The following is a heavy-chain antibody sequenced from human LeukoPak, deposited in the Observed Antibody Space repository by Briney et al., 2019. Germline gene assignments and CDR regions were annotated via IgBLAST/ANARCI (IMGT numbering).Heavy chain of an antibody. J-gene: IGHJ2*01. CDR3: ASTTTVATPGDWYFDL. D-gene: IGHD4-23*01. CDR1: GYSFTSYW. CDR2: IYPGDSDT. V-gene: IGHV5-51*01. Sequence: KPGESLKISCKGSGYSFTSYWIGWVRQMPGKGLEWMGIIYPGDSDTRYSPSFQGQVTISADKSISTAYLQWSSLKASDTAMYYCASTTTVATPGDWYFDLWGRGTLVTVSS.